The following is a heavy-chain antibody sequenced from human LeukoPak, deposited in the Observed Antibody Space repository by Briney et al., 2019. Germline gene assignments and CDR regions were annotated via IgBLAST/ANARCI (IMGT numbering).Heavy chain of an antibody. J-gene: IGHJ4*02. Sequence: PGGSLRLSCAASGFTFSSHWMHWARQAPGKGLVWVSRINGDETSTAYADSVKGRFTISRDNSRNTLYLQMNSLRAEDTAVYYCAKISGSGYYPDYWGQGTLVTVSS. D-gene: IGHD3-22*01. CDR1: GFTFSSHW. V-gene: IGHV3-74*01. CDR3: AKISGSGYYPDY. CDR2: INGDETST.